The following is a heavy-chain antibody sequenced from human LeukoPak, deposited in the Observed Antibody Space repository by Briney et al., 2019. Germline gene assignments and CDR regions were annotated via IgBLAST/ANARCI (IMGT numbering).Heavy chain of an antibody. J-gene: IGHJ4*02. Sequence: ASVKVSCKVSGYTLTELSMHWVRQAPGKGLEWMGGFDPEDGETIYAQKFQGRVTMTEDTSTDTAYMELSSLRSEDTAVYYCARDSILHDYGGNSELFDYWGQGTLVTVSS. CDR2: FDPEDGET. V-gene: IGHV1-24*01. D-gene: IGHD4-23*01. CDR1: GYTLTELS. CDR3: ARDSILHDYGGNSELFDY.